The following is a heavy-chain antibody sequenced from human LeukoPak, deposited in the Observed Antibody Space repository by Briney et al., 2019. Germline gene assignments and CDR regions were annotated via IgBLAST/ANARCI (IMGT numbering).Heavy chain of an antibody. Sequence: SETLSLTCTVSGVSISNKNYYWDWIRQPPGKGLEWIGSIYYSGSTYYNPSLKSRITIYVDTSKNQLSLKLSSVTAADTAVYYCARQVYSSGWPGAFDIWGQGTMVTVSS. V-gene: IGHV4-39*01. J-gene: IGHJ3*02. CDR2: IYYSGST. CDR1: GVSISNKNYY. CDR3: ARQVYSSGWPGAFDI. D-gene: IGHD6-19*01.